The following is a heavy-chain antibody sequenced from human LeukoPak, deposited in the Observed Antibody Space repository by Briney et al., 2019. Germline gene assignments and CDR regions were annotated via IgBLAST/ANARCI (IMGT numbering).Heavy chain of an antibody. Sequence: GGSLRLSCAASGFTFDDYAMHWVDQAPGQGLEGVSLMSGDGGSTYYADSVKGRFTISRDNTKNSLYLQMKSLGTEDTALYYCATPDFAAHFDYWGQGTLVTVSS. CDR2: MSGDGGST. CDR1: GFTFDDYA. D-gene: IGHD2/OR15-2a*01. J-gene: IGHJ4*02. V-gene: IGHV3-43*02. CDR3: ATPDFAAHFDY.